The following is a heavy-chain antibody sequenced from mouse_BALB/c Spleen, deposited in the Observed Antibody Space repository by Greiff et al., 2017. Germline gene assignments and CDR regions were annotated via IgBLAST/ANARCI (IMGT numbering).Heavy chain of an antibody. CDR2: ISSGGGST. CDR3: GRHENYYGFAY. J-gene: IGHJ3*01. Sequence: DVKLVESGGGLVKPGGSLKLSCAASGFAFSSYDMSWVRQTPGKRLEWVAYISSGGGSTYYPDTVKGRFTISRDNAKNTLYLQMSSLKSEDTAMYYCGRHENYYGFAYWGQGTLVTVSA. V-gene: IGHV5-12-1*01. D-gene: IGHD1-1*01. CDR1: GFAFSSYD.